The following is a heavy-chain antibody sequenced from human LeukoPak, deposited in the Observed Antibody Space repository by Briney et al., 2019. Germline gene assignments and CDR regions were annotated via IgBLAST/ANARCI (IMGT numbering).Heavy chain of an antibody. CDR2: ISSSGSSV. D-gene: IGHD5-18*01. J-gene: IGHJ4*02. Sequence: GGSLRLSCAASGFTFSSYEMHWVRQAPGKGLEWVAHISSSGSSVHYVDYVKGRFTISRDNAWNSLYLQMNSLRAEDTAIYYCASGYMYGGDYWGQGTLVTVSS. CDR3: ASGYMYGGDY. V-gene: IGHV3-48*03. CDR1: GFTFSSYE.